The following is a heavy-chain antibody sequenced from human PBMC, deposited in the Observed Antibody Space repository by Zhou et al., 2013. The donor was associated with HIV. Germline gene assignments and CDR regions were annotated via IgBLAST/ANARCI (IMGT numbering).Heavy chain of an antibody. CDR3: ARGPYDSSGYLYFDS. Sequence: QVQLVQSGAEVKKPGSSVKVSCKASGGTLSNYASSWVRQAPGQGLEWMGGIIPIFGTANYTQKFQGRVAITTDESTNTAYMELSSLRSEDTALYYCARGPYDSSGYLYFDSWGHGNPGPPSPQ. CDR1: GGTLSNYA. CDR2: IIPIFGTA. D-gene: IGHD3-22*01. V-gene: IGHV1-69*05. J-gene: IGHJ4*02.